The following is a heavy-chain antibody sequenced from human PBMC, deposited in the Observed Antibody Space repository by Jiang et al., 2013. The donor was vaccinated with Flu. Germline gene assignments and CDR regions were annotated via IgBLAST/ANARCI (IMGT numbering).Heavy chain of an antibody. CDR2: IYYSGST. CDR3: ARKNREDWFDP. CDR1: GGSISSSSYY. V-gene: IGHV4-39*01. J-gene: IGHJ5*02. Sequence: LLKPSETLSLTCTVSGGSISSSSYYWGWIRQPPGKGLEWIGSIYYSGSTYYNPSLKSRVTISVDTSKNQFSLKLSSVTAADTAVYYCARKNREDWFDPWGQGTLVTVSS. D-gene: IGHD1-14*01.